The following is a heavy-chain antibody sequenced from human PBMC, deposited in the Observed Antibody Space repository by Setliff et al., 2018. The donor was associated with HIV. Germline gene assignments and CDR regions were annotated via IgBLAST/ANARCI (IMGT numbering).Heavy chain of an antibody. CDR2: IYHSGST. CDR3: ARGNYDILTGRAIYYYYYMDV. D-gene: IGHD3-9*01. CDR1: GYSISSGYY. Sequence: SETLSLTCTVSGYSISSGYYWGWIRQPPGKGLEWVGSIYHSGSTYYNPSLKSRVTISVDTSKNQFSLKLSSVTAADTAVYYCARGNYDILTGRAIYYYYYMDVWGKGTTVTVSS. J-gene: IGHJ6*03. V-gene: IGHV4-38-2*02.